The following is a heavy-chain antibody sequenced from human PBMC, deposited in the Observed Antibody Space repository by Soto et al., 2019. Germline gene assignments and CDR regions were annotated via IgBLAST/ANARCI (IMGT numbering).Heavy chain of an antibody. CDR1: GFTFSSYW. D-gene: IGHD3-22*01. Sequence: EVQLVESGGGLVQPGGSLRLSCAASGFTFSSYWMHWVRQAPGKGLVWVSRINSDGSRTTYADSVKGRSTISRDNAKNMLHLQMNSLRAEDTAVYYCARALTYYYDIDYWGQGTLVTVSS. J-gene: IGHJ4*02. CDR2: INSDGSRT. V-gene: IGHV3-74*01. CDR3: ARALTYYYDIDY.